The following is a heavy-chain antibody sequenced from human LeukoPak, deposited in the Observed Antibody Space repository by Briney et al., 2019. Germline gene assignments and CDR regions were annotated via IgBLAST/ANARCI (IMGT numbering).Heavy chain of an antibody. CDR1: GFTFSDYY. CDR3: ARVVVPAAKDYYYYYMDV. Sequence: GGSLRLSCAPSGFTFSDYYMSWIRQAPGKGLEWVSYISSSGRTIYYADSVKGRFTISRDNAKNSLYLQMNSLRAEDTAVYYCARVVVPAAKDYYYYYMDVWGKGTTVTVSS. CDR2: ISSSGRTI. V-gene: IGHV3-11*04. D-gene: IGHD2-2*01. J-gene: IGHJ6*03.